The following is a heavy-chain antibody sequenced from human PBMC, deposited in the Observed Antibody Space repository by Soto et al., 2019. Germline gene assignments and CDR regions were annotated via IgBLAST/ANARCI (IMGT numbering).Heavy chain of an antibody. V-gene: IGHV4-38-2*01. D-gene: IGHD3-10*01. CDR3: ASVRRSGMSGSPGDS. J-gene: IGHJ4*02. Sequence: PSESLSLTCAASGFAISSGFNSSWLRQPADRREGGFGNIYFAGTTSYNPSLKTRVTISVDTSKNTLSLRLSTVTAADTAVYYCASVRRSGMSGSPGDSWGQGTQVTVSS. CDR1: GFAISSGFN. CDR2: IYFAGTT.